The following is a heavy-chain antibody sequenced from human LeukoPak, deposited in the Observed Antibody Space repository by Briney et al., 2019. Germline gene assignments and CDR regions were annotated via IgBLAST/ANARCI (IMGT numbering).Heavy chain of an antibody. J-gene: IGHJ6*03. CDR3: ASNPRVGGKGYYMDV. Sequence: ASVKVSCKASGYTFTSYYMHWVRQAPGQGLEWMGIINPSGGSTSYAQKFQGRVTMTRDTSTSTVYMELSSLRSEDTAVYYCASNPRVGGKGYYMDVWGKGTTVTISS. CDR2: INPSGGST. CDR1: GYTFTSYY. V-gene: IGHV1-46*01. D-gene: IGHD2-15*01.